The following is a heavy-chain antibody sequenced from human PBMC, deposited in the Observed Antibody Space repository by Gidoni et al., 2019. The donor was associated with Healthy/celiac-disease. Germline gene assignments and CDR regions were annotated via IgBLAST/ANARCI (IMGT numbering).Heavy chain of an antibody. CDR3: ARVPRVGLLDY. V-gene: IGHV4-59*01. J-gene: IGHJ4*02. D-gene: IGHD1-26*01. Sequence: SRVTISVDTSKNQFSLKLSSVTAADTAVYYCARVPRVGLLDYWGQGTLVTVSS.